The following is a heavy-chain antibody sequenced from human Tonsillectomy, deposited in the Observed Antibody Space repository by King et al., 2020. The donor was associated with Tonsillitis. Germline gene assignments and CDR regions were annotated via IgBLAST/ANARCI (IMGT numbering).Heavy chain of an antibody. V-gene: IGHV2-5*01. D-gene: IGHD2-15*01. CDR1: GFSLSTSGVG. J-gene: IGHJ4*02. CDR2: IYWNDDK. Sequence: ITLKESGPTLVKPTQTLTLSCTFSGFSLSTSGVGVGWIRQPPGKALEWLALIYWNDDKRYSPSLKSRLTITKDTSKNQVVLTMTNMDPVDTATYYCAHAWGVVVHGYWGQGTLVTVSS. CDR3: AHAWGVVVHGY.